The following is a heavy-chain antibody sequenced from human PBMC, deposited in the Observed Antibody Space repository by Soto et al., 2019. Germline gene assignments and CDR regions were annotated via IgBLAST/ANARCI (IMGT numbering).Heavy chain of an antibody. J-gene: IGHJ6*02. CDR1: GFTLDDYT. Sequence: GGSMRLSCAASGFTLDDYTMHWVCQAPGKGLEWVSLISWDGGSTYYADSVKGRFTTSRDNSKNSRYLQMNSLRTEDTALYYCAKAVRFLEWPPGFGMDVWGQGTTVTVSS. CDR2: ISWDGGST. D-gene: IGHD3-3*01. CDR3: AKAVRFLEWPPGFGMDV. V-gene: IGHV3-43*01.